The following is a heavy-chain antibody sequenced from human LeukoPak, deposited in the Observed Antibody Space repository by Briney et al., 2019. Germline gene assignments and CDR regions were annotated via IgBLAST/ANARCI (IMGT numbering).Heavy chain of an antibody. V-gene: IGHV3-64D*06. D-gene: IGHD4-17*01. J-gene: IGHJ4*02. CDR2: ISNNGAGT. CDR1: GFTFSSYA. Sequence: PGGSLRLSCSASGFTFSSYAMHWVRQAPGKGLEYVSTISNNGAGTYYADSVKGRFTISRDNSKNTLYLQMSSLRTEDTAVYYCQTMVTGQRNWGQGTLVTVS. CDR3: QTMVTGQRN.